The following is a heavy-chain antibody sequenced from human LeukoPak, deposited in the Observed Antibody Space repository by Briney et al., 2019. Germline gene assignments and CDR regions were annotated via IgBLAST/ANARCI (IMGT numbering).Heavy chain of an antibody. D-gene: IGHD2-15*01. CDR3: ARSKDCSGGSCYSFKLDY. V-gene: IGHV1-2*02. J-gene: IGHJ4*02. CDR2: INPNSGGT. CDR1: GYTFTGYY. Sequence: ASVKVSCKASGYTFTGYYMHWVRQAPGQGLEWMGWINPNSGGTNYAQKFQARVTMTRDMSTSTVYMELSSLRSEDTAVYYCARSKDCSGGSCYSFKLDYWGQGTLVTVSS.